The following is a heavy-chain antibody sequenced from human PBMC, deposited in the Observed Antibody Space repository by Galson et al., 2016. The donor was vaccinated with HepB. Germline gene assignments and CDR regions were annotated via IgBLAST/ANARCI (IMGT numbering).Heavy chain of an antibody. CDR2: IYYSGST. J-gene: IGHJ4*02. D-gene: IGHD2-15*01. CDR1: GDSVSSYS. Sequence: SETLSLTCTVSGDSVSSYSWSWIRQPPGKGLEWIGYIYYSGSTNYIPSLKSRVTFSVDASKNQFSLKLSSVTAADTAVYYCARFCSGNTCPDFWGQGTLVTVSS. V-gene: IGHV4-59*02. CDR3: ARFCSGNTCPDF.